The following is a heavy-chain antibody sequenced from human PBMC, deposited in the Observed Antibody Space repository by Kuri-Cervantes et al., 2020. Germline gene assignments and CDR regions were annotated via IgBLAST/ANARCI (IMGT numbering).Heavy chain of an antibody. D-gene: IGHD3-16*01. CDR2: IWYDGSNK. CDR1: GFTFSSYG. Sequence: GESLKISCAASGFTFSSYGMHWVRQAPGKGLEWVAVIWYDGSNKYYADSVKGRFTISRDNAKNSLYLQMNSLRAEDTAVYYCARGGLVDWFDPWGQGTLVTVSS. J-gene: IGHJ5*02. CDR3: ARGGLVDWFDP. V-gene: IGHV3-33*08.